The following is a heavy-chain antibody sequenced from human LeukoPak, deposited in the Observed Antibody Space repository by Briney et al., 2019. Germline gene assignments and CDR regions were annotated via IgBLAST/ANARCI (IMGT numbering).Heavy chain of an antibody. CDR3: ARDGYSGYDFYFDY. D-gene: IGHD5-12*01. CDR2: IWFDGSDK. Sequence: GGSLRLSCAASGFTFSSYGMHWVRQAPGKGLEWVAVIWFDGSDKYYADSVKGRFTISRDNSKNTLYLQMDSLRAEDTAVYYCARDGYSGYDFYFDYWGQGSLVTVSS. V-gene: IGHV3-33*01. CDR1: GFTFSSYG. J-gene: IGHJ4*02.